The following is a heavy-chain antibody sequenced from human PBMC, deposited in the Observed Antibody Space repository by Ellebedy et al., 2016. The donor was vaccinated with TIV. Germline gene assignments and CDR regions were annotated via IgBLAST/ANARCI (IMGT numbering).Heavy chain of an antibody. CDR1: GFTFSSYS. J-gene: IGHJ4*02. CDR2: ITGISSTI. CDR3: ARGGYGDY. D-gene: IGHD5-12*01. Sequence: GESLKISCAASGFTFSSYSMNWVRQAPGKGLEWVSYITGISSTIYYADAVKGRFIISRDNAKNSLYLQMNSLRDEDTAVYYCARGGYGDYWGQGTLVTVSS. V-gene: IGHV3-48*02.